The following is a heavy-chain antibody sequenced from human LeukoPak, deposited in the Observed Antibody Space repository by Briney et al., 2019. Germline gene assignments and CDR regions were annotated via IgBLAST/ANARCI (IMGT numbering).Heavy chain of an antibody. V-gene: IGHV3-21*01. J-gene: IGHJ4*02. Sequence: GGYLRLSCAGSGFTFSSYAMNWVRQAPGKGLQWVSAISRTSSTYYADSVKGRFTISRDNAKNSLYLQMNSLGADDTAVYYCASSSTFDSNGYFLGGYWGQGTLVTVSS. CDR3: ASSSTFDSNGYFLGGY. CDR2: ISRTSST. D-gene: IGHD3-22*01. CDR1: GFTFSSYA.